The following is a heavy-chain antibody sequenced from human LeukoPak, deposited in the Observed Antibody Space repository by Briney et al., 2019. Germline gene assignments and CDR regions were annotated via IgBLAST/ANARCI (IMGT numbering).Heavy chain of an antibody. V-gene: IGHV3-30-3*01. J-gene: IGHJ4*02. D-gene: IGHD4-11*01. Sequence: PGGSLRLSCATSGFTFSSYAMHWVRQAAGKGLGWVAVISYDGSNKYYADSVKGRFTISRDNSKNTLYLQMNSLRAEDTAVYYCARADYSNYVLDYWGQGTLVTVSS. CDR3: ARADYSNYVLDY. CDR1: GFTFSSYA. CDR2: ISYDGSNK.